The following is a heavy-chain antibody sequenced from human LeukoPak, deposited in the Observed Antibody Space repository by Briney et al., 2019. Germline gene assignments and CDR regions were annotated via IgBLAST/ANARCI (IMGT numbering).Heavy chain of an antibody. J-gene: IGHJ4*02. Sequence: PSETLSLTCAVYGGSFSGYYWSWIRQPPGKGLEWIGGINHSGSTNYNPSLKSRVTISVDTSKNQFSLKLSSVTAADTAVYYCASLTSAVAGSIWGQGTLVTVSS. CDR3: ASLTSAVAGSI. D-gene: IGHD6-19*01. CDR2: INHSGST. CDR1: GGSFSGYY. V-gene: IGHV4-34*01.